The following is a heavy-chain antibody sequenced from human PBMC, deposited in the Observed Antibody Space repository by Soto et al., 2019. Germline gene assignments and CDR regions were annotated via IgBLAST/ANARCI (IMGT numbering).Heavy chain of an antibody. CDR3: ARERGIAAAGVYDY. CDR2: IYYSGST. Sequence: SETLSLTCTVSGGSLSSGGYYWSWIRQHPGKGLEWIGYIYYSGSTYYNPSLKSRVTISVDTSKNQFSLKLSSVTAADTAVYYCARERGIAAAGVYDYWGQGTLVTVSS. CDR1: GGSLSSGGYY. V-gene: IGHV4-31*03. J-gene: IGHJ4*02. D-gene: IGHD6-13*01.